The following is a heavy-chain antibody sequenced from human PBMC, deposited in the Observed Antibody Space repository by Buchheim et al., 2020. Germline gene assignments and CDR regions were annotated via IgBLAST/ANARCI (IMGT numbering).Heavy chain of an antibody. D-gene: IGHD2-21*02. V-gene: IGHV5-51*03. CDR3: ARAAYCGGDCYSDYFDY. Sequence: EVQLVQSGAEVKKPGESLKISCKGSGSSFTSYWIGWVRQLPGKGLEWMGIIYPGDSDTRYSPSFQGQVTISATKSITPAYLQWSSLKASDTAMYDCARAAYCGGDCYSDYFDYWGQGTL. CDR1: GSSFTSYW. CDR2: IYPGDSDT. J-gene: IGHJ4*02.